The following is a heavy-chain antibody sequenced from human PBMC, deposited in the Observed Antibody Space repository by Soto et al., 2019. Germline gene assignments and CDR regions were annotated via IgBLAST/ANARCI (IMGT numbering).Heavy chain of an antibody. V-gene: IGHV1-69*01. CDR3: ARTEACGWSIGVGAFDI. Sequence: QVQLVQSGAEVKKPGYSVKVSCKASGGTFSSYAISWVRQAPGQGIEWMGGIIPIFGRANYAQKFQGRVTMTAGESTSTAYMELSSLRSEDTAVYYCARTEACGWSIGVGAFDIWGQGTMVTVSS. CDR1: GGTFSSYA. J-gene: IGHJ3*02. D-gene: IGHD6-19*01. CDR2: IIPIFGRA.